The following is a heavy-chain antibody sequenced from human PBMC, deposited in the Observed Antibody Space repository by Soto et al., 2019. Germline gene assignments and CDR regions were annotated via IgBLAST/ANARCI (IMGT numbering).Heavy chain of an antibody. CDR1: GGSISNGGYY. V-gene: IGHV4-31*11. Sequence: QVQLQESGPGLVKPSQTLSLTCVVSGGSISNGGYYWSWIRQHPGKGLEWIGGIYFSGSTYYNPSLRSRVTISVATPKNHLPLKLSSVTDADTAVYSCARGSHSKQPTPRWGGGYMAVWGNGTTVTVSS. CDR2: IYFSGST. CDR3: ARGSHSKQPTPRWGGGYMAV. J-gene: IGHJ6*03. D-gene: IGHD3-16*01.